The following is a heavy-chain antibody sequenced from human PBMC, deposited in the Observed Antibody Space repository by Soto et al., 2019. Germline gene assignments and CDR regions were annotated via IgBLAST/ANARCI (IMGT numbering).Heavy chain of an antibody. V-gene: IGHV5-51*01. J-gene: IGHJ5*02. CDR2: IYPYDSDA. CDR1: GYSFTSHW. D-gene: IGHD3-3*01. CDR3: ARQNYDSLSGPNWFDP. Sequence: GESLKISCKGSGYSFTSHWIGWVRQMPGKGLEWMGIIYPYDSDARYSPPFQGLVTMSVDKSINTAYLQWSSLKASDTAMYHCARQNYDSLSGPNWFDPRGQGTLVTVSS.